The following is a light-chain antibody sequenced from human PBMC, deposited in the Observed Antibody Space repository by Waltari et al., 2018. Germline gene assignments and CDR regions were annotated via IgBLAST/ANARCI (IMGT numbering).Light chain of an antibody. Sequence: EIVLTQSPGTLSLSPGERATLSCTASQSCSRWLAWYQQKPGQAPRLLIYDASSRATGIPDRFSGSGSGTDFSLTISRLEPEDFAVYYCQKYGTLPATFGQGTKVEIK. CDR3: QKYGTLPAT. CDR2: DAS. J-gene: IGKJ1*01. V-gene: IGKV3-20*01. CDR1: QSCSRW.